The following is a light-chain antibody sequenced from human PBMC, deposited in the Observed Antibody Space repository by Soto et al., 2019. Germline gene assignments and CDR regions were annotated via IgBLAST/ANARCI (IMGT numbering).Light chain of an antibody. J-gene: IGKJ1*01. CDR2: ATS. V-gene: IGKV3-20*01. CDR3: QQYFASSWT. CDR1: QSIDSKY. Sequence: EIVLTQSPGTLSSSPGERATLSCRASQSIDSKYLAWYHHKPGQAPRLLLSATSSRATGIPDRFGGSGSGTDFTLTINRLETEYFAVYYCQQYFASSWTFGQGTKVDIK.